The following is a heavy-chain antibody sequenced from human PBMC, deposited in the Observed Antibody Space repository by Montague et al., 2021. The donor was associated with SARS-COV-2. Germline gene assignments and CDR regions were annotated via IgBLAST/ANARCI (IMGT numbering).Heavy chain of an antibody. CDR2: IHHGGDT. D-gene: IGHD5/OR15-5a*01. CDR1: GGSITNRVYY. CDR3: ARLIYVLFDY. V-gene: IGHV4-39*01. J-gene: IGHJ4*02. Sequence: SETLSLTCTVSGGSITNRVYYWGWIRQPPGKGLEWIVTIHHGGDTYYNASLKSRLTISVDASKNQFSLRLSSVTAADTALFYCARLIYVLFDYWGQGALVTVSS.